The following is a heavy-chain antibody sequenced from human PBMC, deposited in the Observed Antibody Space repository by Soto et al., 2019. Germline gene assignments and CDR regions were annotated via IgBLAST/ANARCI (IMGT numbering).Heavy chain of an antibody. V-gene: IGHV3-30*18. CDR3: AKTHSYRPLSYYYYGMDV. CDR1: GFTFSSYG. CDR2: ISYDGSNK. Sequence: GSLRLSCAASGFTFSSYGMHWVRQAPGKGLEWVAVISYDGSNKYYADSVKGRFTISRDNSKNTLYLQMNSLRAEDTAVYYCAKTHSYRPLSYYYYGMDVWGQGTKVTVYS. D-gene: IGHD5-18*01. J-gene: IGHJ6*02.